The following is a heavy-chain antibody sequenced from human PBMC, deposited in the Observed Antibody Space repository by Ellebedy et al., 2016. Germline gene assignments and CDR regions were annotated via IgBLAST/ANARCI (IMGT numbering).Heavy chain of an antibody. D-gene: IGHD3-9*01. CDR3: TRARGPRLVYLDY. Sequence: SETLSLXXAVYGGSFSGYYWSWIRQPPEKGLEWIGEINHSGSTNYNPSLKSRVTISVDTSKNQFSLNLNSVTAADTAVYYCTRARGPRLVYLDYWGQGTLVTVSS. V-gene: IGHV4-34*01. CDR2: INHSGST. CDR1: GGSFSGYY. J-gene: IGHJ4*02.